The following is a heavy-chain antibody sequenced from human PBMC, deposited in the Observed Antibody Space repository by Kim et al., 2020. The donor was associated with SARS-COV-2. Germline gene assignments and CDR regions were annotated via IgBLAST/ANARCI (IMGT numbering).Heavy chain of an antibody. CDR1: GYSFTSYW. V-gene: IGHV5-10-1*01. CDR2: IDPSDSYT. J-gene: IGHJ3*02. Sequence: GESLKISCKGSGYSFTSYWISWVRQMPGKGLEWMGRIDPSDSYTNYSPSFQGHVTISADKSISTAYLQWSSLKASDTAMYYCARPVDTAMVTGAFDIWGQGTMVTVSS. CDR3: ARPVDTAMVTGAFDI. D-gene: IGHD5-18*01.